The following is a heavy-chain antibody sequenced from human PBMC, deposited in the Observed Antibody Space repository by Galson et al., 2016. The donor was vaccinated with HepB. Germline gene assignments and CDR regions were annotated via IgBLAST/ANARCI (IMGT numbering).Heavy chain of an antibody. D-gene: IGHD3-3*01. CDR3: AREGAIFGVVTNWFDP. CDR2: IKRDGSQI. Sequence: SLRLSCAASGFTFSDYWMNWVRQAPGQGLEWVANIKRDGSQIYYVDSVKGRFTISRDNAKNLLYQQMNSLRAEDTAVYYCAREGAIFGVVTNWFDPWGQGTLVTVSS. V-gene: IGHV3-7*01. J-gene: IGHJ5*02. CDR1: GFTFSDYW.